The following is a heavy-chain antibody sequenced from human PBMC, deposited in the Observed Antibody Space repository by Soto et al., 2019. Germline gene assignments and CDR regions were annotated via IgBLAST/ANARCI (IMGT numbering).Heavy chain of an antibody. J-gene: IGHJ4*02. CDR2: INPSGDST. V-gene: IGHV1-46*01. CDR3: ARDWELGY. D-gene: IGHD3-10*01. CDR1: GFPFTTYY. Sequence: QVLLVQSGAEVKKPGASVKVSCKASGFPFTTYYMHWVRQAPGQGLEWMGVINPSGDSTTYAQSFQGRVTMSQDTSASTVYMELSSLRSEDTAVYYCARDWELGYWGQGTLVTVSS.